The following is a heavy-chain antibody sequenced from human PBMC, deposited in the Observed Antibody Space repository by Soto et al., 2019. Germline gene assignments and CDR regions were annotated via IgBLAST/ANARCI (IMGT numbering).Heavy chain of an antibody. J-gene: IGHJ3*02. CDR3: ARGLSYYYGSGSRPDAFDI. CDR2: ISSSSSYI. Sequence: EVQLVESGGGLVKPGGSLRLSCAASGFTFSSYSMNWVRQAPGKGLEWVSSISSSSSYIYYADSVKGRFTISRDNAKNSLYLQMHSLRAEDTAVYYCARGLSYYYGSGSRPDAFDIWGQGTMVTVSS. CDR1: GFTFSSYS. D-gene: IGHD3-10*01. V-gene: IGHV3-21*01.